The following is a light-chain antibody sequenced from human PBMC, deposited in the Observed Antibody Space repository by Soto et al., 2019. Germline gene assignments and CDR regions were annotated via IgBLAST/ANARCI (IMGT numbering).Light chain of an antibody. CDR2: GAS. Sequence: EIVLTQSPGTLSLSPGERATLSCRASQSVGSNYLAWYQQKPGQAPRLLIYGASSRATGIPDRFSGSGSGTDFTLTISRLEPEDFAVYFCQQYDDSPTFGPGTKVDIK. V-gene: IGKV3-20*01. CDR3: QQYDDSPT. CDR1: QSVGSNY. J-gene: IGKJ3*01.